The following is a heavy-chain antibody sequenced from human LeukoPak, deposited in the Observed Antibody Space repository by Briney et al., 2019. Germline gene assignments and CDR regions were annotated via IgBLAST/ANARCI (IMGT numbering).Heavy chain of an antibody. V-gene: IGHV3-15*01. CDR3: ATDNPGGNSHSFDY. Sequence: PGGSLRLSCAASGFTFSSYSMNWVRQAPGKGLEWVGRIKSKTDGGTTDYAASVRGRFTISRDGSKNTLYLQMNSLKIEDTAVYYCATDNPGGNSHSFDYWGQGTLVTVSS. D-gene: IGHD5-18*01. J-gene: IGHJ4*02. CDR2: IKSKTDGGTT. CDR1: GFTFSSYS.